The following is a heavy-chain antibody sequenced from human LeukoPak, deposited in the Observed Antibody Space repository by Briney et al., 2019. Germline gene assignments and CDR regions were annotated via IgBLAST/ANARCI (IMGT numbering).Heavy chain of an antibody. J-gene: IGHJ4*02. CDR2: INPNSGGT. V-gene: IGHV1-2*02. CDR3: ARGPYDYGDYFPDY. CDR1: GYTFTGYY. D-gene: IGHD4-17*01. Sequence: ASVKVSGKASGYTFTGYYMHCVRQAPGQGLEWMGWINPNSGGTKYAQKFQGRVTMTRDTSISTAYMELSRLRSDDTAVYYCARGPYDYGDYFPDYWGQGTLVTVSS.